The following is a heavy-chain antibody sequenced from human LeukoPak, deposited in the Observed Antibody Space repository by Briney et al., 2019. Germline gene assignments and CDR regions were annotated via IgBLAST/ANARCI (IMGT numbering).Heavy chain of an antibody. D-gene: IGHD2-21*02. J-gene: IGHJ4*02. Sequence: SETLSLTCTVSGGSISSGDYYWRWIRQPPGKGLEWIGYIYYSGSTYYNPSLKSRVTISVDTSKNQFSLKLSSVTAADTAVYYCARATGDVWPGFDYWGQGTLVTVSS. CDR1: GGSISSGDYY. CDR2: IYYSGST. CDR3: ARATGDVWPGFDY. V-gene: IGHV4-30-4*01.